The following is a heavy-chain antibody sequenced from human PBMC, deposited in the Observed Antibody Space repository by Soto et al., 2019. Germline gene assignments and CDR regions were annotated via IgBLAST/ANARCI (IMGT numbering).Heavy chain of an antibody. CDR2: INPFNDDA. D-gene: IGHD2-2*01. CDR1: GYSFTDYG. CDR3: ARGPLAAPADH. J-gene: IGHJ5*02. Sequence: QVQLVQSGAEVKKPGASVRVSCKASGYSFTDYGIYWVRQAPGQGLEYMGWINPFNDDANYAPTLQGRGTLTTDTSTRTAYMELRRLRSDDTAVYFCARGPLAAPADHWGQGTLVTVSS. V-gene: IGHV1-18*01.